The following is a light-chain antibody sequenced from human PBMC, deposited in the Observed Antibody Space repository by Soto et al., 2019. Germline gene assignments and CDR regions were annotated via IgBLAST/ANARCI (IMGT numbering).Light chain of an antibody. CDR1: QGISSY. Sequence: AIRMTQSPSSFSASTGDRVTITCRASQGISSYLAWYQQKPGKAPKLLIYAASTLQSGVPSRFSGRGSGTDFTLTISCLQSEDFATYYCQQYYSPPYTFGQGTKLEIK. CDR3: QQYYSPPYT. CDR2: AAS. V-gene: IGKV1-8*01. J-gene: IGKJ2*01.